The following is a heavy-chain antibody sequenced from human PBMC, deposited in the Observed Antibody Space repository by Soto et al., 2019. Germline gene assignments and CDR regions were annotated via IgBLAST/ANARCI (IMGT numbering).Heavy chain of an antibody. CDR3: AGRNHMDV. CDR2: VNPAGSSS. CDR1: GSTFSTYW. V-gene: IGHV3-74*01. J-gene: IGHJ6*03. Sequence: EVQLVESGGGLVQPGGPLRLSCEASGSTFSTYWMHWVRKAPGKGLVWVSRVNPAGSSSSHADYVKGRFTISRDNAKNTLYLQMNSLRVEDTAVYYCAGRNHMDVWGKGTTVTVSS. D-gene: IGHD2-15*01.